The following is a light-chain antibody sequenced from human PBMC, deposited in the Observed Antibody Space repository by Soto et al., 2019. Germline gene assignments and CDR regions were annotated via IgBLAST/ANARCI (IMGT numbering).Light chain of an antibody. Sequence: EIVLTQSPGTLSLSPGERATLSCRASQSVNTKYLAWYQQKPGQAPRLLISGVSSRAAGIPDRFSGSGSGTDFILTISRVEPEDFAVYYCHQRRNLLTFGGGTKVDIK. V-gene: IGKV3D-20*02. CDR1: QSVNTKY. CDR3: HQRRNLLT. J-gene: IGKJ4*01. CDR2: GVS.